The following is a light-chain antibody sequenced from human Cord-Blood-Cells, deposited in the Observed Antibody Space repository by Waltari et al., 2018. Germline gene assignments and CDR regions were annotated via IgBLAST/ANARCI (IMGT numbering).Light chain of an antibody. Sequence: QSPLTQPRSVSGSPGQSVTISCTGTSSDVGGYNYVSWYQQHPDKAPKLMIYDVSKRPSGVPDRFSGSKSGNTASLTISGLQAEDEADYYCCSYAGSYTVVFGGGTKLTVL. J-gene: IGLJ2*01. CDR1: SSDVGGYNY. CDR2: DVS. CDR3: CSYAGSYTVV. V-gene: IGLV2-11*01.